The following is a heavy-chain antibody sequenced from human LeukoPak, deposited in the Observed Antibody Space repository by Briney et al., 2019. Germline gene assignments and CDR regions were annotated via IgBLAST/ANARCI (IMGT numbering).Heavy chain of an antibody. CDR3: ARGGREFDILTGYYTPAEYFQQ. V-gene: IGHV1-3*01. CDR2: INAGNGNT. J-gene: IGHJ1*01. D-gene: IGHD3-9*01. CDR1: GYTFTNYA. Sequence: ASVKVSCKASGYTFTNYAMHWVRQAPGQRLEWIGWINAGNGNTKYSQKFQGRVTIIRDTSASTAYMELSSLSSEDTAVYYCARGGREFDILTGYYTPAEYFQQWGQGTLVTVSS.